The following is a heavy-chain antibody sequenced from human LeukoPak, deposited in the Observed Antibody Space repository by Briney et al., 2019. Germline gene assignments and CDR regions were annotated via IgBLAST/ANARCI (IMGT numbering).Heavy chain of an antibody. CDR1: GGSISSSSYY. CDR3: ARLVAGTFDY. D-gene: IGHD6-19*01. Sequence: SETLSLTCTVSGGSISSSSYYWGWIRQPPGKGLEWIGSIYYSGSTNYNPSLKSRVTISVDTSKNQFSLKLSSVTAADTAVYYCARLVAGTFDYWGQGTLVTVSS. CDR2: IYYSGST. J-gene: IGHJ4*02. V-gene: IGHV4-39*07.